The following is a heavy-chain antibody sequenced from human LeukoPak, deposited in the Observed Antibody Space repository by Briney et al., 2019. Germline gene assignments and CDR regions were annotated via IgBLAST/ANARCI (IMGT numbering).Heavy chain of an antibody. CDR1: GYTFSSYW. J-gene: IGHJ5*02. V-gene: IGHV3-74*01. CDR3: TRNFDYGEYL. Sequence: PGGSLRLSCVASGYTFSSYWMHWVRQDPGKGLVWVSHINPDGSVTGYADSVKGRFTVSRDNAKNTLYLQMNSLRAEDTAIYYCTRNFDYGEYLWGQGTLVTVSS. CDR2: INPDGSVT. D-gene: IGHD4-17*01.